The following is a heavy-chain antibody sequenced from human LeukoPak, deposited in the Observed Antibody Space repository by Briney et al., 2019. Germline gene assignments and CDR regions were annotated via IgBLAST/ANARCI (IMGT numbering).Heavy chain of an antibody. J-gene: IGHJ4*02. Sequence: GGSLRLSCAASGFTFSSYAMHWVRQAPGKGLEWVAVISYDGSNKYYADSVKGRFTISRDNSKNTLYLQMNSLRAEDTAVYYCARDKGPAAIDYWAREPWSPSPQ. CDR3: ARDKGPAAIDY. CDR1: GFTFSSYA. V-gene: IGHV3-30-3*01. CDR2: ISYDGSNK. D-gene: IGHD2-2*01.